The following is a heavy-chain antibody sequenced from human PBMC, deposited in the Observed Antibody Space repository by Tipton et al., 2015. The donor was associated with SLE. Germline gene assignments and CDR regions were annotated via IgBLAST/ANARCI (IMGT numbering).Heavy chain of an antibody. J-gene: IGHJ4*02. D-gene: IGHD6-13*01. CDR2: ISWNSGSI. V-gene: IGHV3-9*01. CDR1: GFTFDVYG. CDR3: AKDRGPRISSSWYGY. Sequence: RSLRLSCAASGFTFDVYGMSWVRQVPGKGLQWVSGISWNSGSIGYADSVKGRFTISRDNAKNSLYLQMNSLRAEDTALYYCAKDRGPRISSSWYGYWGQGTLVTVSS.